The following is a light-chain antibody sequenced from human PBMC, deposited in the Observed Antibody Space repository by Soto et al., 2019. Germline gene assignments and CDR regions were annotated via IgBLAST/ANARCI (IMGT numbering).Light chain of an antibody. V-gene: IGLV1-40*01. CDR3: QSYDSSLSGPV. CDR2: GNS. J-gene: IGLJ2*01. CDR1: SSNIGAGYD. Sequence: QSVLTQPPSVSGAPGQRVTISCTGSSSNIGAGYDVHWYQQLPGTAPKLLIYGNSNRPSGVPDRFSGSKSGTSDSLAITGLQAEDEADYYCQSYDSSLSGPVFGGGTKLTVL.